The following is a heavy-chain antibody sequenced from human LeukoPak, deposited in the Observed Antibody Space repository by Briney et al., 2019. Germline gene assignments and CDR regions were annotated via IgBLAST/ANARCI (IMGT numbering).Heavy chain of an antibody. Sequence: KASETLSLNCTVSGGSISSGSYYWGWIRQPPGKGLEWIGSVYYSGSYIGSTYYNPSLKSRLTISVDTSKNQFSLNLSSLTAADTAVYYFARSHHNYGVDVWGQGTTVTVSS. CDR2: VYYSGSYIGST. CDR3: ARSHHNYGVDV. J-gene: IGHJ6*02. D-gene: IGHD1-14*01. CDR1: GGSISSGSYY. V-gene: IGHV4-39*01.